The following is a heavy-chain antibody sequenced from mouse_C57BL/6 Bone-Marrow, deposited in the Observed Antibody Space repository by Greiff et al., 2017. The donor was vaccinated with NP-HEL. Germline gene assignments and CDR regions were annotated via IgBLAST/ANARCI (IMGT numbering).Heavy chain of an antibody. J-gene: IGHJ4*01. CDR2: IWTGGGT. V-gene: IGHV2-9-1*01. CDR1: GFSLTSYA. Sequence: VKLMESGPGLVAPSQSLSITCTVSGFSLTSYAISWVRQPPGKGLEWLGVIWTGGGTKYNSALNSRLSISKDNSKSQVFLKMNSLQTDDTARYYCARKGGNFYAMDYWGQGTSVTVSS. D-gene: IGHD2-1*01. CDR3: ARKGGNFYAMDY.